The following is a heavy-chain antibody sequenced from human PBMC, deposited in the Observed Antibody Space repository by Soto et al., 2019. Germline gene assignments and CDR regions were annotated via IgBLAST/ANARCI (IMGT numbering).Heavy chain of an antibody. CDR1: GDSISSRSCY. CDR2: IYYGGST. J-gene: IGHJ6*02. D-gene: IGHD6-6*01. Sequence: SETLSLTCTFSGDSISSRSCYWGWIRQPPGKGLEWIGSIYYGGSTYYNPSLKSRVTISVDTSKNQFSLKLSSVTAADTAVYYCARHLSGSSVYYGVDVWGQGTTVTVSS. V-gene: IGHV4-39*01. CDR3: ARHLSGSSVYYGVDV.